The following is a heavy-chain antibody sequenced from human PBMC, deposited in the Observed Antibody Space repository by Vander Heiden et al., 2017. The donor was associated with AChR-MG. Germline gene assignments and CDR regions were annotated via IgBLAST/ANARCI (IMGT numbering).Heavy chain of an antibody. Sequence: EVQLVESGGGLVKPGGSLRLSCAASGFTFRSYSMNWVRQAPGKGLEWVSSISSSSSYIYYADSVKGRFTISRDNAKNSLYLQMNSLRAEDTAVYYCARDEILTGYHVYWGQGTLVTVSS. D-gene: IGHD3-9*01. CDR3: ARDEILTGYHVY. V-gene: IGHV3-21*01. CDR1: GFTFRSYS. J-gene: IGHJ4*02. CDR2: ISSSSSYI.